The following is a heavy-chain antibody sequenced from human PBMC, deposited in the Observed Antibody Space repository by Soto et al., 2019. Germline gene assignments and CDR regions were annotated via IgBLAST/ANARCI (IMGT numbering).Heavy chain of an antibody. D-gene: IGHD6-13*01. Sequence: ASVKVSCKASGYTFTGYYMHWVRQAPGQGLEWMGWINPNSGGANYAQKFQGWVAMTRDTSISTAYMELSRLRSDDTAVYYCARVQGIAGRYGMDVWGQGTTVTVSS. V-gene: IGHV1-2*04. J-gene: IGHJ6*02. CDR2: INPNSGGA. CDR3: ARVQGIAGRYGMDV. CDR1: GYTFTGYY.